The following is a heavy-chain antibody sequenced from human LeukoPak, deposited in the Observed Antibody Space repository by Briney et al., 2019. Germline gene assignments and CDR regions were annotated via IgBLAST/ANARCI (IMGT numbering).Heavy chain of an antibody. CDR3: AKVETAAAATLRGFDY. CDR1: GFTFSSYS. Sequence: GGSLRLSCAASGFTFSSYSMNWVRQAPGKGLEGVSRIGGSGGSTYYADYVKGRFTISRDNSKNTLYLQMNSLRAQDTAVYYCAKVETAAAATLRGFDYWGQGTLVTVSS. D-gene: IGHD6-13*01. V-gene: IGHV3-23*01. CDR2: IGGSGGST. J-gene: IGHJ4*02.